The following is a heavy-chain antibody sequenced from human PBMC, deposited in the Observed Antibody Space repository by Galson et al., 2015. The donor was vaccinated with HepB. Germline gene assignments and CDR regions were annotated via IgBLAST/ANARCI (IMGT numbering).Heavy chain of an antibody. CDR2: ISHDGSNK. Sequence: SLRLSCAASGFTFSSYGMHWVRQAPGKGPEWVAVISHDGSNKYYADSVTGRFTISRDDPKNTLYLQMNSLRADDTAVYYCAKESGYSISTTCREYFQHWGQGTLVTVSS. D-gene: IGHD2-2*03. CDR1: GFTFSSYG. V-gene: IGHV3-30*18. J-gene: IGHJ1*01. CDR3: AKESGYSISTTCREYFQH.